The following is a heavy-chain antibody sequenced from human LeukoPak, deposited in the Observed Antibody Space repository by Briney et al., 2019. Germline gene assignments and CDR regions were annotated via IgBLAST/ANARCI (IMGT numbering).Heavy chain of an antibody. CDR2: IKQDGSDK. Sequence: PGGSLRLSCAASGFTFSSYWMSWVRQAPGEGLEWVANIKQDGSDKYYVDSVKGRFTISRDNAKNSLYLQMNSLRAEYTAVYYCARDGYNFDYWGQGTLVTVSS. CDR3: ARDGYNFDY. CDR1: GFTFSSYW. D-gene: IGHD5-24*01. V-gene: IGHV3-7*01. J-gene: IGHJ4*02.